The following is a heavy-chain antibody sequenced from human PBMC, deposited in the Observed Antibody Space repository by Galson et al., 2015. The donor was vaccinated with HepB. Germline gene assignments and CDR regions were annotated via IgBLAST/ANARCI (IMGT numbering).Heavy chain of an antibody. Sequence: SETLSLTCTVSGGSINNYYWNWFRQPPGSRLEWIGHAYYSGSTKYNPSLKSRVTILLDTSKNQLSLNLTSVTAADTAVYYCARDAIAAIWGQGTLVTVSS. CDR2: AYYSGST. D-gene: IGHD6-13*01. V-gene: IGHV4-59*01. CDR1: GGSINNYY. CDR3: ARDAIAAI. J-gene: IGHJ4*02.